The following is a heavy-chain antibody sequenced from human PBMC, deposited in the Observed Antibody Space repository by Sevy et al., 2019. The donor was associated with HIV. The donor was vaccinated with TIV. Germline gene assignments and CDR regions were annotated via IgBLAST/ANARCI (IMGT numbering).Heavy chain of an antibody. CDR2: IRSKAYGGTT. V-gene: IGHV3-49*04. J-gene: IGHJ4*02. CDR3: TRAARYYYDSSGINYFDY. Sequence: GGSLRLSCTASGFTFGDYAMSWVRQAPGKGLEWVGFIRSKAYGGTTEYAASVKGRFTISRDDSKGIAYLQMNSLKTEETAVYYCTRAARYYYDSSGINYFDYWGQGTLVTVSS. D-gene: IGHD3-22*01. CDR1: GFTFGDYA.